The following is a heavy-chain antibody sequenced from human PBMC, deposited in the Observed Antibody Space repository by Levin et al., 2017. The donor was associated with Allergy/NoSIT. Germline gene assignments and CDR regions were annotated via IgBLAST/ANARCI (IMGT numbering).Heavy chain of an antibody. D-gene: IGHD3-10*01. CDR1: GFTFDSYD. V-gene: IGHV3-23*01. CDR3: AKARGSGKS. J-gene: IGHJ5*02. CDR2: VSRDAQNT. Sequence: GGSLRLSCAASGFTFDSYDMSWVRQAPGKSLEWVSGVSRDAQNTYYADFVKGRFTISRDNSKRTIYLQMNNLRVDDTAIYYCAKARGSGKSWCPGTLVTVSS.